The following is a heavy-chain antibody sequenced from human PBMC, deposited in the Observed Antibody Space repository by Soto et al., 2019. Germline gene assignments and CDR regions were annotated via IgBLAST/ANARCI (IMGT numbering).Heavy chain of an antibody. V-gene: IGHV4-31*03. Sequence: XQESGPGLVKPSQTLSLTCTVSGGSMNSGGYCWNWIRQHPGEGLEWIGCISYGGTTSYNPTLKSRVTISVDTSKNQFSLKLSSVTAADTAVYYCSRGILVWGQGTLITVSS. CDR2: ISYGGTT. CDR1: GGSMNSGGYC. J-gene: IGHJ1*01. D-gene: IGHD2-15*01. CDR3: SRGILV.